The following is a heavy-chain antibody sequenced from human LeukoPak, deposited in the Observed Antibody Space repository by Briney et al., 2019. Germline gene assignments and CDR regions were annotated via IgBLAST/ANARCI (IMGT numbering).Heavy chain of an antibody. Sequence: SETLSLTCTVSGGSISDFYWSWIRQPPGKGLEYIGYIYDSGTADYNPSLESRVTMSVDTSKNQFSLSLRSVTAADTAVYYCARGGVSRYFDYWGQGTLVTVSS. J-gene: IGHJ4*02. CDR1: GGSISDFY. V-gene: IGHV4-59*01. D-gene: IGHD2-8*01. CDR3: ARGGVSRYFDY. CDR2: IYDSGTA.